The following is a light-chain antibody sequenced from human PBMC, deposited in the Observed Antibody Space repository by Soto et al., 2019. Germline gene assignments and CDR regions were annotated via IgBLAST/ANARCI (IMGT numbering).Light chain of an antibody. J-gene: IGKJ4*01. CDR2: ATS. CDR1: QSIDKF. CDR3: QQTDRYPQS. V-gene: IGKV1-39*01. Sequence: DIQVTQSPSSLSASVGDRVTISCRASQSIDKFSNRYQQNPGRAPELLIYATSRVQSGVPSRFGGGCSGTAFTLTRSNPQPEDYATYYGQQTDRYPQSFGGGTKVEVK.